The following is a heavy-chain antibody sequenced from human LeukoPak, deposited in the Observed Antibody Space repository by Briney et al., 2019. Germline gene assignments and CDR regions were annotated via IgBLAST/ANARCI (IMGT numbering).Heavy chain of an antibody. CDR3: AREANYDSSGYYSDY. V-gene: IGHV1-46*01. J-gene: IGHJ4*02. CDR1: GYTFTSYY. Sequence: ASVKVSCKASGYTFTSYYMHWVRQATGQGLEWMGIINPSGGSTSYAQKFQGRVTMTRDTSTSTVYMELSSLRSEDTAVYYCAREANYDSSGYYSDYWGQGTLVTVSS. CDR2: INPSGGST. D-gene: IGHD3-22*01.